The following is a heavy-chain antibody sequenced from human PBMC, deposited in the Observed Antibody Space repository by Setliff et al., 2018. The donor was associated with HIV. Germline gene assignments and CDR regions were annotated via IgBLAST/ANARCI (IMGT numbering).Heavy chain of an antibody. CDR3: ARRSIVGSTRGYYYYALDV. D-gene: IGHD1-26*01. Sequence: SETLSLTCTVSGGSINNYFRSWIRQAPGKGLEWLGYIYISWTTNYNPSLKGRVTMFLDTSKNQFSLKLTSVTAADTAVYYCARRSIVGSTRGYYYYALDVWGQGTTVTVSS. CDR2: IYISWTT. V-gene: IGHV4-4*08. J-gene: IGHJ6*02. CDR1: GGSINNYF.